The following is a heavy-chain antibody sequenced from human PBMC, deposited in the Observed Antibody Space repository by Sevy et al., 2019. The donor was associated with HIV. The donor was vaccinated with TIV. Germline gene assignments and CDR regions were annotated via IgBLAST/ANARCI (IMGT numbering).Heavy chain of an antibody. CDR1: GYTLTKLS. J-gene: IGHJ4*02. CDR2: FDPEDGDPEDGKT. D-gene: IGHD3-22*01. CDR3: ATTKDYYDSSGYPFDS. V-gene: IGHV1-24*01. Sequence: ASVKVSCKVSGYTLTKLSMHWVRQTPGKGLEWMTTFDPEDGDPEDGKTIYAQKFLGRVTMTEDTSTDNAYMELSSLRSEDTAVYYCATTKDYYDSSGYPFDSWGQGTLVTVSS.